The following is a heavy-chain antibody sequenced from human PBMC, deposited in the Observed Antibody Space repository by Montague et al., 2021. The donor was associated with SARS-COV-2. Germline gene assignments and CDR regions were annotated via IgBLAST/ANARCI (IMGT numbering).Heavy chain of an antibody. CDR3: ASPRGPSYYDSLTGSGFDY. J-gene: IGHJ4*02. CDR1: GFTFSSYA. Sequence: SLRLSCAASGFTFSSYAMHWVRQAPGKGLEWVAVISYDGSNKYYADSVKGRFTISRDNSKNTLYLQMNSLRAEDTAVYYCASPRGPSYYDSLTGSGFDYWGQGTLVTVSS. V-gene: IGHV3-30-3*01. CDR2: ISYDGSNK. D-gene: IGHD3-9*01.